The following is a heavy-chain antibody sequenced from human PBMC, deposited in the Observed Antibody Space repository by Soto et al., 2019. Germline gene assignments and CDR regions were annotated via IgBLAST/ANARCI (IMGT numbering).Heavy chain of an antibody. V-gene: IGHV4-4*02. CDR1: GDSIISTNW. CDR3: ATVRQYCSRTNCYQHP. D-gene: IGHD2-2*01. CDR2: IHHGGNI. J-gene: IGHJ5*02. Sequence: SETQSLTCAVSGDSIISTNWWHWVSQSPDKGLEWIVEIHHGGNINYNPSLKSRVTISMDKSKNQFSLKLNSVTPADTAVYYCATVRQYCSRTNCYQHPWGQGTLVTGSS.